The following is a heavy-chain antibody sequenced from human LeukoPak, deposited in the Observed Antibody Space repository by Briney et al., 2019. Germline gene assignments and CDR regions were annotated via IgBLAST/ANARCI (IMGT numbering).Heavy chain of an antibody. V-gene: IGHV3-15*01. Sequence: PGGSLRLSCAASGFTFSNAWMSWVRQAPGKGLEWVGRIKSKTDGGTTDYAAPVKGRFTISRDDSKNTLYLQMNSLKTEDTAVYYCTTVNPNYYYGMDVWGKGTTVTVSS. CDR1: GFTFSNAW. CDR3: TTVNPNYYYGMDV. CDR2: IKSKTDGGTT. J-gene: IGHJ6*04.